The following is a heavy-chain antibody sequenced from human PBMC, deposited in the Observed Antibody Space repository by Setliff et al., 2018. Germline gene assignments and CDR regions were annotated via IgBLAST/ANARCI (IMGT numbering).Heavy chain of an antibody. Sequence: SVKVSCKASGGTFRSYGISWVRQAPGQGLEWMGGTIPSFGSTNYAQKFQGRVTITTDESTNTAYMELSSLRSEDTAMYYCAREKVVVVSATSYHYYMDVWGKGTTVTVSS. D-gene: IGHD2-15*01. V-gene: IGHV1-69*05. CDR1: GGTFRSYG. J-gene: IGHJ6*03. CDR2: TIPSFGST. CDR3: AREKVVVVSATSYHYYMDV.